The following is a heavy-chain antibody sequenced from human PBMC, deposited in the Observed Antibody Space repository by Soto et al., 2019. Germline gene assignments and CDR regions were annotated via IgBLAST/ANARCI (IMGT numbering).Heavy chain of an antibody. D-gene: IGHD3-10*01. J-gene: IGHJ4*02. CDR3: AHNFGETFDY. CDR2: IYWDDDK. Sequence: QITLKESGPTVVKPTQTLTLTCTFSGFSLTTSAVGVGWIRQPPGKALEWLALIYWDDDKRYSPSLKSRLTIXXDTSKNQVVLTMTNMDPVDTATYYCAHNFGETFDYWGQGTLVTVSS. V-gene: IGHV2-5*02. CDR1: GFSLTTSAVG.